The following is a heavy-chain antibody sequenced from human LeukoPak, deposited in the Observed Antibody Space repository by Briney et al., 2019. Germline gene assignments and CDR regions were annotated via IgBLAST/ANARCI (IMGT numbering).Heavy chain of an antibody. CDR1: RFTFSSYA. CDR3: AKGRSGVSSAATNY. Sequence: PGGSLRLSCAPSRFTFSSYAMSWVRQAPGKGLEWVSTISGSGDRNYYADSVKGRFTISRDNSKNSLHLQMNSLTAEDTAVYSCAKGRSGVSSAATNYWGQGTLVTASS. J-gene: IGHJ4*02. V-gene: IGHV3-23*01. CDR2: ISGSGDRN. D-gene: IGHD2-15*01.